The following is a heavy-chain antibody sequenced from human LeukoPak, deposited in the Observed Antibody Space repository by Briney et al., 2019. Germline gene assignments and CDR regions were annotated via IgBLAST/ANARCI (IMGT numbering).Heavy chain of an antibody. CDR3: ATVLLWFGEFPWWFDP. Sequence: ASVKVSCKVSGYTLTELSMHWVRQAPGKGLEWMGGSDPEDGETIYAQKFQGRVTMTEDTSTDTAYMELSSLRSEDTAVYYCATVLLWFGEFPWWFDPWGQGTLVTVSS. D-gene: IGHD3-10*01. CDR1: GYTLTELS. J-gene: IGHJ5*02. CDR2: SDPEDGET. V-gene: IGHV1-24*01.